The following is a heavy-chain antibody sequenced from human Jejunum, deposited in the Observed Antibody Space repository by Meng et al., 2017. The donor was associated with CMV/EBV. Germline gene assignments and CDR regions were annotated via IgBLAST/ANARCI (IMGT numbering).Heavy chain of an antibody. V-gene: IGHV3-74*01. Sequence: CEASGFTFSTHWMHWVRQAPGKGLVWVSRINPDGSSTSYADSVKGRFTISRDNAKNTLYLQMNSLRAEDTAVYYCVRLNTLTPFDYWGQGTLVTVSS. D-gene: IGHD3-9*01. J-gene: IGHJ4*02. CDR3: VRLNTLTPFDY. CDR2: INPDGSST. CDR1: GFTFSTHW.